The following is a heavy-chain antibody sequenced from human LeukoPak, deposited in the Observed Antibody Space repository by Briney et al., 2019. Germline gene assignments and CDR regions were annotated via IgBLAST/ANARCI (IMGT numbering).Heavy chain of an antibody. V-gene: IGHV1-46*01. Sequence: GASVKVSCMASGYTFTSYYMSWVQQPPGQRLELMGIINLSVGSTSYAQQFQRRVSMTSDTSTSTVYMELRSLRSEDTAVYSCASHSSGYYGYFQHWGQGTLVTVSS. CDR1: GYTFTSYY. CDR2: INLSVGST. J-gene: IGHJ1*01. CDR3: ASHSSGYYGYFQH. D-gene: IGHD3-22*01.